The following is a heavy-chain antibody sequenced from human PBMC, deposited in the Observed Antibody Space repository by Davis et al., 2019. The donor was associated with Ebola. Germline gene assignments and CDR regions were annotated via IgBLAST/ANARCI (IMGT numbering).Heavy chain of an antibody. CDR3: ARESTTVTTGWFDP. CDR2: IIPILGIA. Sequence: AASVKVSCKASGGTFSSYAISWVRQAPGQGLEWMGRIIPILGIANYAQKFQGRVTITADKSTSTAYMELRSLRSDDTAVYYCARESTTVTTGWFDPWGQGTLVTVSS. V-gene: IGHV1-69*04. J-gene: IGHJ5*02. D-gene: IGHD4-17*01. CDR1: GGTFSSYA.